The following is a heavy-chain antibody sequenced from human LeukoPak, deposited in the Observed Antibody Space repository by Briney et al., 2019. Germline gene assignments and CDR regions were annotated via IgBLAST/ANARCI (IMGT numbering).Heavy chain of an antibody. V-gene: IGHV4-39*07. CDR2: IYYSGST. CDR1: GGSISSSSYY. J-gene: IGHJ4*02. Sequence: PSETLSLTCTVFGGSISSSSYYWGWIRQPPGKGLEWIGSIYYSGSTYYKPSLKSRVTISVDTSKNQFSLKLSSVTAADTAVYYCARLIAAPGPVDNWGQGTLVTVSS. CDR3: ARLIAAPGPVDN. D-gene: IGHD6-13*01.